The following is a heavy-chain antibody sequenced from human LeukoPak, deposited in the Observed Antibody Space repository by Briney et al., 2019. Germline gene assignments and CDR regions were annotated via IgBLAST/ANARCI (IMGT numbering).Heavy chain of an antibody. Sequence: SETLSLTCAVYGGSFSGYYWSWIRQPPGKGLEWIGEINHSGSTNYNPSLKSRVTISVDTSENQFSLKLSSVTAADTAVYYCARSAVTLPHFDYWGQGTLVTVSS. J-gene: IGHJ4*02. D-gene: IGHD2-21*02. CDR1: GGSFSGYY. CDR2: INHSGST. V-gene: IGHV4-34*01. CDR3: ARSAVTLPHFDY.